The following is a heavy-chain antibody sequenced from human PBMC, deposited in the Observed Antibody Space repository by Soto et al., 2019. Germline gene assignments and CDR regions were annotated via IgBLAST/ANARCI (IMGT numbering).Heavy chain of an antibody. CDR1: GFTFSSYS. D-gene: IGHD2-8*01. V-gene: IGHV3-21*01. Sequence: GGSLRLSCAASGFTFSSYSMNWVRQAPGKGLEWVSSISSSSSYIYYADSVKGRFTISRDNAKNSLYLQMNSLRAEDTAVYYCARDKGYCTNGVCPPIYYCYYYGMDVWGQGTTVTVSS. CDR3: ARDKGYCTNGVCPPIYYCYYYGMDV. CDR2: ISSSSSYI. J-gene: IGHJ6*02.